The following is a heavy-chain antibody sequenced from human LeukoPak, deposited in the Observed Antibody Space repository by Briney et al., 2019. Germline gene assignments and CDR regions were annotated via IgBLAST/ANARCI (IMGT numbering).Heavy chain of an antibody. CDR2: ISPTGSTT. Sequence: GGSLRLSCAASGFTFSSYWMSWVRQAPGKGLVWVSRISPTGSTTSYADSVKGRFTVSRDNAKNTLYLQVNNLRAEDTAVYYCARGPNSNWSGLDFWGQGTLLTVSS. J-gene: IGHJ4*02. CDR3: ARGPNSNWSGLDF. CDR1: GFTFSSYW. D-gene: IGHD6-6*01. V-gene: IGHV3-74*01.